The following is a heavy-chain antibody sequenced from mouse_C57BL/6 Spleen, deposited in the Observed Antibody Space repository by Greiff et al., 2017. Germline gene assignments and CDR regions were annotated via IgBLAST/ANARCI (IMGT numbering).Heavy chain of an antibody. J-gene: IGHJ4*01. CDR3: ARFCDDYDAIDY. Sequence: VQLQQSDAELVKPGASVKISCKVSGYTFTDHTIHWMKQRPEQGLEWIGYISPRDGSTKYNEKFKGKATLNADKSSSTDYMQLNSLTSEDAAVYGLARFCDDYDAIDYWGQGTSVTVSS. CDR1: GYTFTDHT. V-gene: IGHV1-78*01. D-gene: IGHD2-3*01. CDR2: ISPRDGST.